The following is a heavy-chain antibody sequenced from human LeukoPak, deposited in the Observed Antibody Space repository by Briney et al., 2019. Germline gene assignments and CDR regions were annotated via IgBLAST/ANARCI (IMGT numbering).Heavy chain of an antibody. CDR2: ISSSSSYI. CDR1: GFTFSSYS. Sequence: PGGSLRLSCAASGFTFSSYSMNWVRQAPGKGLEWVSSISSSSSYIYYADSVKGRFTISRDNAKNSLYLQMNSLRAEDTAVYYCARDTGYYDSSGTDCWGQGTLVTVSS. V-gene: IGHV3-21*01. J-gene: IGHJ4*02. CDR3: ARDTGYYDSSGTDC. D-gene: IGHD3-22*01.